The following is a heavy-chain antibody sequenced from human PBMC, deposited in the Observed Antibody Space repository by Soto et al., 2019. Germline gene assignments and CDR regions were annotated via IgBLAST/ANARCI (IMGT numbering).Heavy chain of an antibody. V-gene: IGHV3-23*01. CDR2: ISGSGGST. CDR1: GFTFSSYA. Sequence: EVQLLESGGGLVQPGGSLRLSCAPSGFTFSSYAMSWVRQAPGKGLEWVSAISGSGGSTYYADSVKGRFTISRDNSKNTLYLQMNSLRAEDTAVYYCAKDLLWRLVLDYWGQGTLVTVSS. CDR3: AKDLLWRLVLDY. J-gene: IGHJ4*02. D-gene: IGHD6-19*01.